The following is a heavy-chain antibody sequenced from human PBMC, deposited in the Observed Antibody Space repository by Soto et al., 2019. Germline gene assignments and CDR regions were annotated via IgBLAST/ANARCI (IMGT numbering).Heavy chain of an antibody. Sequence: ASVKVSCKASGYTFTSYAMHWVRQAPGQRLEWMGWINAGNGNTKYSQKFQGRVTITRDTSASTAYMELSSLRSEDTAVYYCARNILMVYARDYYYMDVWGKGTTVTVPS. CDR1: GYTFTSYA. J-gene: IGHJ6*03. D-gene: IGHD2-8*01. CDR3: ARNILMVYARDYYYMDV. CDR2: INAGNGNT. V-gene: IGHV1-3*01.